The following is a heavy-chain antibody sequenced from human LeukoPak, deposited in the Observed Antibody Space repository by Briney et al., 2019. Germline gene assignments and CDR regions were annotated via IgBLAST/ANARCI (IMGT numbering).Heavy chain of an antibody. V-gene: IGHV3-23*01. CDR2: ISGSGGST. D-gene: IGHD6-19*01. CDR3: AKERSLEIAVAGTVFDY. CDR1: GFTFSSYA. J-gene: IGHJ4*02. Sequence: GGSLRLSCAASGFTFSSYAMSWVRQAPGKGLEWVSAISGSGGSTYYADSVKGRFTISRDNSKNMIYLEMSSLKAEDTAVYYCAKERSLEIAVAGTVFDYWGQGTLVTVSS.